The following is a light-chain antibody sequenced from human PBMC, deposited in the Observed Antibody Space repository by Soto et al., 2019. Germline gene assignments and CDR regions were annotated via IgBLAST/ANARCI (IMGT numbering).Light chain of an antibody. V-gene: IGLV2-14*01. CDR1: SSDVGGYNY. Sequence: QSALTQPASVSGSPGQSITISCTRTSSDVGGYNYVSWYQQHPGEAPKLMIYQVSLRPSGVSNRFSGSASGTTASLTISELQAKDEADYYCSLYTGGNTLLFGGRTKLTVL. J-gene: IGLJ2*01. CDR2: QVS. CDR3: SLYTGGNTLL.